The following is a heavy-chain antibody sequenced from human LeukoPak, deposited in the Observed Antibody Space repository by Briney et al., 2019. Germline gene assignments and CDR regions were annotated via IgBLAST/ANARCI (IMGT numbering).Heavy chain of an antibody. CDR2: IYYSGST. CDR3: ARDQGEYYFYY. J-gene: IGHJ4*02. D-gene: IGHD3-10*01. CDR1: GGSISSGSYY. Sequence: PSQTLSLTCTVSGGSISSGSYYWSWIRQHPGKGLEWIGYIYYSGSTYYNPSLKSRVTIPVDPSKTQFSLMLSSVTAADTALYYWARDQGEYYFYYWGQGTLVTFPS. V-gene: IGHV4-31*03.